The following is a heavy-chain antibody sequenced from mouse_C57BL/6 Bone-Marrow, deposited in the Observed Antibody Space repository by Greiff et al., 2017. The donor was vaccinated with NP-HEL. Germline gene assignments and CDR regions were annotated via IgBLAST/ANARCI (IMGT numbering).Heavy chain of an antibody. CDR3: ERSTVITTVVFPLN. D-gene: IGHD1-1*01. V-gene: IGHV1-50*01. J-gene: IGHJ3*01. Sequence: QVQLQQSGAELVKPGASVKLSCKASGYTFTSYWMQWVKQRPGQGLEWIGEIDPSDSYTNYNQKFKGKATLTVDTSSSTAYMQLSSRTSEDSAAYYCERSTVITTVVFPLNWGQGTLVTVSA. CDR1: GYTFTSYW. CDR2: IDPSDSYT.